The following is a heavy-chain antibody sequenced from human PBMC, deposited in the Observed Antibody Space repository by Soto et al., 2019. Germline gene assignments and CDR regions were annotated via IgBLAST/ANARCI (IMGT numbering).Heavy chain of an antibody. Sequence: GGSLRLSCAASGFTFSDNWMHWVRQPPGKGPVWVSRISGDASSTSYADSVKGRFTISRDSAKNTVYLQMDSLRVEDTAVYYCTRGGTRTTYWGLFDSWGQGTLVTVSS. CDR3: TRGGTRTTYWGLFDS. CDR1: GFTFSDNW. CDR2: ISGDASST. J-gene: IGHJ4*02. V-gene: IGHV3-74*01. D-gene: IGHD7-27*01.